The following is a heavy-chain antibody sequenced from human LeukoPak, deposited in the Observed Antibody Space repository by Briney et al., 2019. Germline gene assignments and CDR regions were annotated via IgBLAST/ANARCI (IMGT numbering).Heavy chain of an antibody. V-gene: IGHV4-4*07. Sequence: SETLSLTCTVSGGSISSYYWSWIRQPAGKGLEWIGRIYTSGSTNYNPSLKSRVTMSVDTSKNQFSLKLSSVTAADTAVYYCARAAGQEPHYYYYYMDVWGKGTRSPSP. CDR3: ARAAGQEPHYYYYYMDV. D-gene: IGHD1-14*01. CDR2: IYTSGST. CDR1: GGSISSYY. J-gene: IGHJ6*03.